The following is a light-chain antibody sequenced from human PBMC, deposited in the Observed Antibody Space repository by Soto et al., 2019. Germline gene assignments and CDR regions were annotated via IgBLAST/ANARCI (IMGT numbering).Light chain of an antibody. CDR1: QTISSW. Sequence: DIQMTQSPSTLSGSVGDRVTITCRASQTISSWLAWYQQKPGKAPKLLIYKASTLKSGVPSRFSGSGSGTEFTLTISSQQPDDVATYYCQHYNNYSQAFGQGTKVELK. J-gene: IGKJ1*01. CDR3: QHYNNYSQA. V-gene: IGKV1-5*03. CDR2: KAS.